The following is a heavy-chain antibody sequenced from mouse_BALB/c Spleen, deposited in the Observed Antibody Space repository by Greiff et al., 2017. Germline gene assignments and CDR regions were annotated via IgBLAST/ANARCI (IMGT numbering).Heavy chain of an antibody. CDR2: IYPSDSYT. Sequence: QVQLQQPGAELVRPGASVKLSCKASGYTFTSYWINWVKQRPGQGLEWIGNIYPSDSYTNYNQKFKDKATLTVDKSSSTAYMQLSSPTSEDSAVYYCTRSKLWYFDVWGAGTTVTVSS. V-gene: IGHV1-69*02. J-gene: IGHJ1*01. CDR3: TRSKLWYFDV. CDR1: GYTFTSYW.